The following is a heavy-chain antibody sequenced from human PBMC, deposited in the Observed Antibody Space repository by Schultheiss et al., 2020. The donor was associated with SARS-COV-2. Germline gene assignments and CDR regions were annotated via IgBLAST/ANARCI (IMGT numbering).Heavy chain of an antibody. D-gene: IGHD6-6*01. Sequence: SETLSLTCAVSGGSISSSNWWSWVRQPPGKGLEWIGEIYHSGSTNYNPSLKSRVTISVDTSKNQFSLKLSSVTAADTAVYYCARYIGRVGSSSAHYYYGMDVWGQGTTVTVSS. CDR2: IYHSGST. V-gene: IGHV4-4*02. J-gene: IGHJ6*02. CDR1: GGSISSSNW. CDR3: ARYIGRVGSSSAHYYYGMDV.